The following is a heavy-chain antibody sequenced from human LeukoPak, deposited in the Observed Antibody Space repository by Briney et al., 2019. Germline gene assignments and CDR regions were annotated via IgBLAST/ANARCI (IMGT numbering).Heavy chain of an antibody. D-gene: IGHD6-19*01. J-gene: IGHJ4*02. V-gene: IGHV4-59*01. CDR1: GGSISSYY. CDR3: ARAKPLTYSSGCPFDY. CDR2: IYYSGST. Sequence: SETLSLTCTVSGGSISSYYWSWITQPPGKGLEWIGYIYYSGSTNYNPSLKSRVTISVDTSKNQFSLKLSSVTAADTAVYYCARAKPLTYSSGCPFDYWGQGTLVTVSS.